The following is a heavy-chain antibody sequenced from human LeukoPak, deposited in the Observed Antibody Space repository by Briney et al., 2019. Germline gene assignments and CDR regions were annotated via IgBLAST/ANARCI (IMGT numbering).Heavy chain of an antibody. D-gene: IGHD3-3*01. CDR1: GYTFTVYY. J-gene: IGHJ4*02. Sequence: GASVKVSCKASGYTFTVYYMHWVRQAPGQGLEWMGWINPNSGGTNYAQKFQGRVTMTRDTSISTAYMELSRLRSDDTAVYYCARAGPGVVIPPEGLIDYWGQGTLVTVSS. V-gene: IGHV1-2*02. CDR3: ARAGPGVVIPPEGLIDY. CDR2: INPNSGGT.